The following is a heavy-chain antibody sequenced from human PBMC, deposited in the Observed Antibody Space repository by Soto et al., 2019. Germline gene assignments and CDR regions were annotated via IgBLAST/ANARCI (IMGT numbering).Heavy chain of an antibody. CDR2: IYPGDSDT. D-gene: IGHD6-13*01. CDR3: ARTSAAGKYYYGMDV. V-gene: IGHV5-51*01. CDR1: GYSFNSYW. J-gene: IGHJ6*02. Sequence: GEXLKISCKGSGYSFNSYWIGWVRQRPGKGLEWMGIIYPGDSDTRYSPSFQGQVTISADKSISTAYLQWSSLKASDTAMYYCARTSAAGKYYYGMDVWGQGTTVTVSS.